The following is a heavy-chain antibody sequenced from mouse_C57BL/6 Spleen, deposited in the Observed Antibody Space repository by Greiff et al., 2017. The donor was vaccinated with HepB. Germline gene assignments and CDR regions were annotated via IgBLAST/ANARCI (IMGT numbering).Heavy chain of an antibody. CDR3: ARYYSSPYYFDY. J-gene: IGHJ2*01. CDR2: INPYNGGT. Sequence: EVQLQQSGPVLVKPGASVKMSCKASGYTFTDYYMNWVKQSHGKSLEWIGVINPYNGGTSYNQKFKGKATLTVDKSSSTAYMELNSLTSEDSAVYYCARYYSSPYYFDYWGQGTTLTVSS. V-gene: IGHV1-19*01. D-gene: IGHD1-1*01. CDR1: GYTFTDYY.